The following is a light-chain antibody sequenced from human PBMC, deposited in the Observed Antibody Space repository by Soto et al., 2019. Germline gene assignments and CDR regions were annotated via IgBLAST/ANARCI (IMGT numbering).Light chain of an antibody. CDR1: QSISSW. CDR3: QHYRSDPCT. V-gene: IGKV1-5*01. J-gene: IGKJ1*01. CDR2: DAS. Sequence: DIHMTQTPSTLSASVGDRVTIACRATQSISSWLAWYQQKPGKAPKLLIYDASNLESGIPSRFSGSGSGTEFTLTISSLQPDDFATYSCQHYRSDPCTFGQGT.